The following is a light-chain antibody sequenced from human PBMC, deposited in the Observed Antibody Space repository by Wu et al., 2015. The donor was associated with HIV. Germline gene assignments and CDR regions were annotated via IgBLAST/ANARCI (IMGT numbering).Light chain of an antibody. CDR2: DAS. J-gene: IGKJ5*01. V-gene: IGKV1-13*02. Sequence: AIQLTQSPSSLSASIGDRVNITCRASQDISTYLAWYQQTPGKAPRVLIYDASTLQSGVSPRFSGSGSGAHFTLTISGLQREDFAIYYCQQLNSFPLTFGQGSRLXIK. CDR3: QQLNSFPLT. CDR1: QDISTY.